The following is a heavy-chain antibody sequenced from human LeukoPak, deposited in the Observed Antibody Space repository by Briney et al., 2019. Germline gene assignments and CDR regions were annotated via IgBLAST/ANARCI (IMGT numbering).Heavy chain of an antibody. CDR1: GGSISSRNW. CDR2: IYHSGST. Sequence: SETLSLTCAVSGGSISSRNWWSWVRQPPGKGLEWIGEIYHSGSTNYNPSLKTRVTISVDKSKNQFSLKLSSVTAADTAVYYCARGAGSSSWYRPPFDYWGQGTLVTVSS. V-gene: IGHV4-4*02. J-gene: IGHJ4*02. D-gene: IGHD6-13*01. CDR3: ARGAGSSSWYRPPFDY.